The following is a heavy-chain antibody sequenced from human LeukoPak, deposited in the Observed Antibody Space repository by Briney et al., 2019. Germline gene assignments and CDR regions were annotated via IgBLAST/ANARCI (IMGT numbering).Heavy chain of an antibody. CDR2: ISSSSSYI. Sequence: GGSLRLSCAASGFTFSSYSMNWVRQAPGKGLEWVSSISSSSSYIYYADSVKGRFTISSDTSKNTLYLQMNSLRPEDTAVYYCARVRGGSFYFDYWGQGTLVTVSS. D-gene: IGHD3-10*01. CDR3: ARVRGGSFYFDY. CDR1: GFTFSSYS. J-gene: IGHJ4*02. V-gene: IGHV3-21*01.